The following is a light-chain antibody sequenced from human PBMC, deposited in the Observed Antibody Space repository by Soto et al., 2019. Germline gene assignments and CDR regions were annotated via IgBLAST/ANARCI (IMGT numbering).Light chain of an antibody. CDR3: QQSDITPYT. J-gene: IGKJ2*01. V-gene: IGKV1-39*01. CDR2: DAS. CDR1: QTISTY. Sequence: DIQMTQSPSSLSASVGDRVTITCRASQTISTYLNWYQQKPGKAPRLLIYDASSLLSGVPSRFSGSGSGTDFTITIASLQPEDFSTYYCQQSDITPYTFGQGTKVEI.